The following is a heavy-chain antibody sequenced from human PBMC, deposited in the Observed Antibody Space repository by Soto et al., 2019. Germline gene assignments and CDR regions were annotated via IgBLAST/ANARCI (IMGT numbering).Heavy chain of an antibody. CDR2: IYYSGST. J-gene: IGHJ4*02. Sequence: LSLTCTVSGGSISSYYWSWIRQPPGKGLEWIGYIYYSGSTNYNPSLKSRVTISVDTSKNQFSLKLSSVTAADTAVYYCARVWGSSSWSPFDYWGQGTLVTVSS. V-gene: IGHV4-59*01. CDR1: GGSISSYY. CDR3: ARVWGSSSWSPFDY. D-gene: IGHD6-13*01.